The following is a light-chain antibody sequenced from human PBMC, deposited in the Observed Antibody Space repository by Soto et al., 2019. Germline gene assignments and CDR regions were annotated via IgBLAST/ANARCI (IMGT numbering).Light chain of an antibody. CDR1: SSDVGGYNY. CDR3: SSYTSSSFWV. CDR2: EVS. J-gene: IGLJ3*02. Sequence: QSVLTQPASVSGSPGQSITISCTGTSSDVGGYNYVSWYQQHPGKAPKLMIYEVSNRPSGVSNRFSGSKSGNTASLTISRLQAEDEADYYCSSYTSSSFWVFGGGTKLTVL. V-gene: IGLV2-14*01.